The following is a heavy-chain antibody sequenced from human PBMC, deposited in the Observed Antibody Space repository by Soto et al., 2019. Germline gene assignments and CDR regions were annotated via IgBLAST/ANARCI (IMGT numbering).Heavy chain of an antibody. J-gene: IGHJ4*02. CDR1: GGSISSGGYS. CDR3: ARVVAAAATSFDY. Sequence: SETLSLTCAVSGGSISSGGYSWSWIRQPPGKGLEWIGYIYHSGSTYYNPSLKSRVTISVDTSKNQFSLKLSSVTAADTAVYYCARVVAAAATSFDYSGQGTLVTVSS. D-gene: IGHD6-13*01. CDR2: IYHSGST. V-gene: IGHV4-30-2*01.